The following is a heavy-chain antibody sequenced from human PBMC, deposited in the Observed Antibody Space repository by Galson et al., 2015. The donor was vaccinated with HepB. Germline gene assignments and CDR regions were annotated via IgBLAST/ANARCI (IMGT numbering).Heavy chain of an antibody. J-gene: IGHJ3*02. CDR3: AKDRTQWLRPHDAFDI. V-gene: IGHV3-64D*06. Sequence: SLRLSCAASGFTFSNYNMHWVRQAPGKGLEYVSAIDSDGISTYYADSVKGRFTFSRDNSRNIVYLQMSSLRAEDTAVYYCAKDRTQWLRPHDAFDIWGQGTMVTVSS. CDR1: GFTFSNYN. D-gene: IGHD5-12*01. CDR2: IDSDGIST.